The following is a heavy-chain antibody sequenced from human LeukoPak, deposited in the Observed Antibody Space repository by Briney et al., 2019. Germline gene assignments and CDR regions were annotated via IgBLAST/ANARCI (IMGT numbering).Heavy chain of an antibody. D-gene: IGHD3-10*01. CDR3: TTDRGETEPPLFDC. Sequence: GGSLRLSCVVSGLSFTTAWVGWVRQTPGEGLEWVGRIKSRNDGGTTDFAAPVKGRFTISTDDSKHTVYLQMNRLNAEDTAVYYCTTDRGETEPPLFDCWGQGTLVTVSS. V-gene: IGHV3-15*01. CDR1: GLSFTTAW. J-gene: IGHJ5*01. CDR2: IKSRNDGGTT.